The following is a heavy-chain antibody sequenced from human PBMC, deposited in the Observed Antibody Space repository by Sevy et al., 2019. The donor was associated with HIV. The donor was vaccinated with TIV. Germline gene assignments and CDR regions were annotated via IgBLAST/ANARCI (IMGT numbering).Heavy chain of an antibody. J-gene: IGHJ3*02. D-gene: IGHD2-15*01. CDR2: IKQDGSEK. CDR3: ARKGYCSGGSCGFDI. Sequence: GGSLRLSCAASGFTFSSYWMSWVRQAPGKGLEWVANIKQDGSEKYYVDSVKGRFTISRDNAKNSLYLQMNSLRAEDTAVYYCARKGYCSGGSCGFDIWGQGTMVTVSS. CDR1: GFTFSSYW. V-gene: IGHV3-7*03.